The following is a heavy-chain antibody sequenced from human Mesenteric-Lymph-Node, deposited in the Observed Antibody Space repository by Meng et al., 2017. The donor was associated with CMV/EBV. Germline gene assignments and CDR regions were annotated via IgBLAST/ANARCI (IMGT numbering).Heavy chain of an antibody. CDR3: ARDGDFWSGYYPSYYYYYGMDV. Sequence: ASVKVSCKAFGYTFTSYAMNWVRQAPGQGLEWMGWINTNTGNPTYAQGFTGRFVFSLDTSVSTAYLQICSLKAEDTAVYYCARDGDFWSGYYPSYYYYYGMDVWGQGTTVTVSS. D-gene: IGHD3-3*01. CDR2: INTNTGNP. V-gene: IGHV7-4-1*01. CDR1: GYTFTSYA. J-gene: IGHJ6*02.